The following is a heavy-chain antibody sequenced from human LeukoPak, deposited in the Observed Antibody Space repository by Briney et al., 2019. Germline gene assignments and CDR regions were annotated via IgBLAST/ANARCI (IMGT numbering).Heavy chain of an antibody. J-gene: IGHJ4*01. CDR1: AFTFSNYG. CDR3: AKETGRWELE. Sequence: WKSLRPSCAASAFTFSNYGIHWVSQAPGKGLEWVAVISNDGSNKYYADSVKGRFTISRDNSENTLYLQMNSLRAEDTAVYYCAKETGRWELEWGQGTLVTVSS. D-gene: IGHD1-26*01. V-gene: IGHV3-30*18. CDR2: ISNDGSNK.